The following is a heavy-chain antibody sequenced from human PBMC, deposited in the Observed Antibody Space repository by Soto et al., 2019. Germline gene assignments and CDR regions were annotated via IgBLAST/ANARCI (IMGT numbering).Heavy chain of an antibody. CDR3: ARRRVVLAAKQGYYYYGMDV. D-gene: IGHD2-2*01. CDR2: IDPSDSYT. V-gene: IGHV5-10-1*01. J-gene: IGHJ6*02. CDR1: GYSFTSYW. Sequence: GESLKISCKGSGYSFTSYWISWVRQMPGKGLEWMGRIDPSDSYTNYSPSFQGHVTISADKSISTAYLQWSSLKASDTAMYYCARRRVVLAAKQGYYYYGMDVWGQGTTVTVSS.